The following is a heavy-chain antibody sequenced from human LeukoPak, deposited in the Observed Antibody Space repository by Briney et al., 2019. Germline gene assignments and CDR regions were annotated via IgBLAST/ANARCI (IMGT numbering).Heavy chain of an antibody. J-gene: IGHJ4*02. CDR2: IYYSGST. CDR3: ARLGDGSGSYYAPPFFDY. D-gene: IGHD3-10*01. CDR1: GGSISSYY. V-gene: IGHV4-59*08. Sequence: SETLSLTCTVSGGSISSYYWSWIRQPPGKGLEWIGYIYYSGSTNYNPSLKSRVTISVDTSKNQFSLKLSSVTAADTAVYYCARLGDGSGSYYAPPFFDYWGQGTLVTVSS.